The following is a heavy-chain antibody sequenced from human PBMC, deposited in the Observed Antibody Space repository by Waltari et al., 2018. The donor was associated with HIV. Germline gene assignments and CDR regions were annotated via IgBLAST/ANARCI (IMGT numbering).Heavy chain of an antibody. J-gene: IGHJ4*02. CDR3: ARSPTPTKMPY. V-gene: IGHV3-30*03. CDR2: SSYDALKQ. Sequence: QVQLVESGGGEVHPGESLRLSCNASGFALSGFGMHWVRQAPGKGLELLVVSSYDALKQFYADSVNGRFTISRDNSRNLLFLQMTSLTPEDTAMYYCARSPTPTKMPYWGQGTRVTVST. D-gene: IGHD2-2*01. CDR1: GFALSGFG.